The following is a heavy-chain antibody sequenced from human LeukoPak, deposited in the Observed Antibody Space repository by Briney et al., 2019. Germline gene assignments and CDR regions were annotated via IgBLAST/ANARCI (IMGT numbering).Heavy chain of an antibody. J-gene: IGHJ4*02. CDR2: IYPGDSDT. Sequence: GESLQISCKGSGYDFAEYWIAWVRPMPGKGLEWMGIIYPGDSDTRYNPSVQGQVTISADKSISTAYLQWNSLKASDSAMYYCARRDTGYYYFDSWGQGVLVSVSS. CDR3: ARRDTGYYYFDS. D-gene: IGHD5-12*01. V-gene: IGHV5-51*01. CDR1: GYDFAEYW.